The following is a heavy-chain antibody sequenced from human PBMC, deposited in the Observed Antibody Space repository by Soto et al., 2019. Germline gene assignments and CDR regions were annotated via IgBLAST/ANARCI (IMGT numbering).Heavy chain of an antibody. V-gene: IGHV1-18*01. CDR3: AFSSWSTFDY. J-gene: IGHJ4*02. D-gene: IGHD6-13*01. Sequence: GASVKVSCKASGCTFTSYGISWVRQAPGQGLEWMGWISACNGNTNYAQKFQGRVTITRDTSASTAYMELSSLRSEDTAVYYCAFSSWSTFDYWGQGTLVTVS. CDR2: ISACNGNT. CDR1: GCTFTSYG.